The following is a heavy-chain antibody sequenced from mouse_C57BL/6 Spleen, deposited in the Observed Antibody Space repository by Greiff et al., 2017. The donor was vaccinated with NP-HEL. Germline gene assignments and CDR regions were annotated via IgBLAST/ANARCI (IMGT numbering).Heavy chain of an antibody. CDR3: AREAITTVVAEGYVDV. CDR2: ISDGGSYT. J-gene: IGHJ1*03. D-gene: IGHD1-1*01. V-gene: IGHV5-4*01. Sequence: EVQLVESGGGLVKPGGSLKLSCAASGFTFSSYAMSWVRQTPEQRLEWVATISDGGSYTYYPDNVKGRFTISRDNAKNNLYLQRSHLKSEDTAMYYCAREAITTVVAEGYVDVGGTGTTVTVSS. CDR1: GFTFSSYA.